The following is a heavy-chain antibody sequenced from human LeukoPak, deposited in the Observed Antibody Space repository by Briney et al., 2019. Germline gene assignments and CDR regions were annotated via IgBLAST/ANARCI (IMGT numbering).Heavy chain of an antibody. Sequence: HGEPLQISWKGSGSRFISYWITWVRQMPGKGLEWMGRIDPSDSNTKYSPSFDGHVTISPDKSTRTAYLQRSSLKASDSAIYYCARHTSLWFGVLPNVFDFWGPGTLLTASS. J-gene: IGHJ4*02. CDR3: ARHTSLWFGVLPNVFDF. V-gene: IGHV5-10-1*01. CDR2: IDPSDSNT. D-gene: IGHD3-10*01. CDR1: GSRFISYW.